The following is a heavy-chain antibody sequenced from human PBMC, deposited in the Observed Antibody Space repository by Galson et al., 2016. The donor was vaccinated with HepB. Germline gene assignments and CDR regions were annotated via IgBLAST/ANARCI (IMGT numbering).Heavy chain of an antibody. V-gene: IGHV4-59*01. CDR1: GASISGYY. D-gene: IGHD6-19*01. J-gene: IGHJ6*02. CDR3: ARDDSGGWYGFHYGMDV. CDR2: IYYSGRT. Sequence: ETLSLTCTVSGASISGYYLSWIRQSPGKGLEWIGYIYYSGRTNYNPSLKSRVTISVDTAKNQFSLKLSSVTAADTAVYYCARDDSGGWYGFHYGMDVWGQGTTVTVSS.